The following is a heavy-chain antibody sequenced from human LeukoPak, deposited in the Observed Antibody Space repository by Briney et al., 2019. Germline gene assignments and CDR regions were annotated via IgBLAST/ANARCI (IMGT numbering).Heavy chain of an antibody. D-gene: IGHD5-18*01. V-gene: IGHV3-48*01. CDR1: GFIFSNYN. Sequence: GSLRLSCAASGFIFSNYNMNWVRQTPGKGLEWLSYISSSSGTIYYADSVKGRFTISGDNSKNSLYLQMNSLRAEDTAVYYCARALGYSYGYAVDYWGQGTLVTVSS. J-gene: IGHJ4*02. CDR3: ARALGYSYGYAVDY. CDR2: ISSSSGTI.